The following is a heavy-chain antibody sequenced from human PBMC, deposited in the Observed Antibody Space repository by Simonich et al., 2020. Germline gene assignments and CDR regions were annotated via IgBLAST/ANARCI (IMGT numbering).Heavy chain of an antibody. V-gene: IGHV1-2*02. CDR2: INPNSGGT. CDR3: ARGALTGDYYYMDV. Sequence: QVQLVQSGAEVKKPGASVKVSCKASGYTFTGYYMHWVRQAPGQGLEWMGWINPNSGGTHYAQKCQGRVTMTRDTSISTAYMELSRLRSDDTAVYYCARGALTGDYYYMDVWGKGTTVTVSS. D-gene: IGHD7-27*01. CDR1: GYTFTGYY. J-gene: IGHJ6*03.